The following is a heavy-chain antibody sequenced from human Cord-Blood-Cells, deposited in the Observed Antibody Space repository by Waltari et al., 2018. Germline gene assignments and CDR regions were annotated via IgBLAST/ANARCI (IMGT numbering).Heavy chain of an antibody. J-gene: IGHJ4*02. CDR1: GYTFTSYD. CDR3: ARGKIAVAYYFDY. D-gene: IGHD6-19*01. CDR2: MNPKRGNT. V-gene: IGHV1-8*01. Sequence: QVQLVQSGAEVKKPGASVKVSCKASGYTFTSYDINWVRQATGQGLEWMGWMNPKRGNTCYAQKFQGRFTMTRNTSISTAYMELSSLRSEDTAVYYCARGKIAVAYYFDYWGQGTLVTVSS.